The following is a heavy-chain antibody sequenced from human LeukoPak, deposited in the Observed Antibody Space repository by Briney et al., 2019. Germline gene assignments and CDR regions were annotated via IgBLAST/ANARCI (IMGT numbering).Heavy chain of an antibody. CDR1: GGTFSSYA. CDR3: AKAHCGGDCYSGYYYGTDV. CDR2: IIPILGIA. D-gene: IGHD2-21*02. J-gene: IGHJ6*02. V-gene: IGHV1-69*04. Sequence: GASVKVSCKASGGTFSSYAISWVRQAPGQGLEWMGRIIPILGIANYAQKFQGRVTITADKSTSTAYMELSSLRSEDTAVYYCAKAHCGGDCYSGYYYGTDVWGQGATVTVSS.